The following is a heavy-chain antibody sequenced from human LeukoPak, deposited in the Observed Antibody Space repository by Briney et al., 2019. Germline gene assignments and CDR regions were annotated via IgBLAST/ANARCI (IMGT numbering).Heavy chain of an antibody. CDR2: IYYTGST. CDR3: ARHGSLSVTGTRWFDP. J-gene: IGHJ5*02. D-gene: IGHD6-19*01. V-gene: IGHV4-59*08. Sequence: SETLSLTCTVSGXSISSYYWSWLRQPPRKGLEWIGYIYYTGSTNYNPSLKSQVTISVDTSKNQFSLKLTSVTAADTAVYYCARHGSLSVTGTRWFDPWGQGTLVTVSS. CDR1: GXSISSYY.